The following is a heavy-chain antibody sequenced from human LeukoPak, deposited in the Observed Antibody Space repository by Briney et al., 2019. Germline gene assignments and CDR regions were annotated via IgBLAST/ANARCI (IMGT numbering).Heavy chain of an antibody. CDR2: ISTDGTIT. CDR3: ARGMTNDY. Sequence: GGSLRLSCAASGFTFNDYWMHWVRQVPGKGLAWVSRISTDGTITTYADSVKGRFTISRDNSKNTLYLQMNNLRAEDTAVYYCARGMTNDYWGQGTLVTVSS. V-gene: IGHV3-74*01. J-gene: IGHJ4*02. CDR1: GFTFNDYW.